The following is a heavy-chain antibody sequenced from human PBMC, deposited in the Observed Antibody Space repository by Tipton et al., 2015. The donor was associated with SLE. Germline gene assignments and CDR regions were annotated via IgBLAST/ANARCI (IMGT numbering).Heavy chain of an antibody. J-gene: IGHJ4*02. CDR3: AGGDSSFFDY. CDR1: SGSISSYY. D-gene: IGHD6-13*01. CDR2: IYYSGST. Sequence: TLSLTCTVSSGSISSYYWSWIRQPPGKGLEWIGYIYYSGSTNYNPSLKSRVTISVETSKNQFSLTLSSVTAANTAVYYCAGGDSSFFDYWGQGTLVTVSS. V-gene: IGHV4-59*01.